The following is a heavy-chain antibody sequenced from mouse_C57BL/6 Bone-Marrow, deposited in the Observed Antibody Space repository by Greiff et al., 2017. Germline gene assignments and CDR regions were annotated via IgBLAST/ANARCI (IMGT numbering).Heavy chain of an antibody. CDR3: ARVGGYYAMDV. J-gene: IGHJ4*01. D-gene: IGHD1-1*02. CDR1: GYTFTSYW. CDR2: INPSTGYT. V-gene: IGHV1-7*01. Sequence: QVQLQQSGAELAKPGASVKMSCKASGYTFTSYWMHWVKQRPGQGLEWIGYINPSTGYTEYNQKFKDKATLTADKSSSTAYMQLSSLTSEDSAVYYCARVGGYYAMDVWGQGTSVTVSS.